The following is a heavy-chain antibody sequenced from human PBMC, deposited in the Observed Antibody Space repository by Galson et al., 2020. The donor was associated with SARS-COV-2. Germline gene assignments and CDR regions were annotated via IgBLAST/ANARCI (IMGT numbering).Heavy chain of an antibody. CDR3: ARHTRFTMIVVVITRDHAFDI. J-gene: IGHJ3*02. Sequence: ETSETLSLTCTVSGGSISSSSYYWGWIRQPPGKGLEWIGSIYYSGSTYYNPSLKSRVTISVDTSKNQFSLKLSSVTAADTAVYYCARHTRFTMIVVVITRDHAFDIWGQGAMVTVSS. CDR1: GGSISSSSYY. CDR2: IYYSGST. V-gene: IGHV4-39*01. D-gene: IGHD3-22*01.